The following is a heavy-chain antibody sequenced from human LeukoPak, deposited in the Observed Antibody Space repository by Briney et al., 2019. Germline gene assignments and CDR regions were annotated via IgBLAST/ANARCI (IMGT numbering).Heavy chain of an antibody. CDR1: GGSFSGYY. CDR3: ARHGGYGDAIFDY. CDR2: INHSGST. Sequence: SETLSLTCAVYGGSFSGYYWSWIRQPPGKGLEWIGEINHSGSTNYNPSLKSRVTISVGTSKNQFSLKLSSVTAADTAVYYCARHGGYGDAIFDYWGQGTLVTVSS. J-gene: IGHJ4*02. V-gene: IGHV4-34*01. D-gene: IGHD4-17*01.